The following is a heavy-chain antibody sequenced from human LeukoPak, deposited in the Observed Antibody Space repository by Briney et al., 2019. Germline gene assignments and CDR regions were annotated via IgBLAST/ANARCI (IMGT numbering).Heavy chain of an antibody. CDR3: ARDHCSTTSRPGYYYYYYLDV. V-gene: IGHV3-74*01. J-gene: IGHJ6*03. Sequence: PGGSLRLSCAASGFTFRAYWMHWVRQAPGKGLVWVSRINSDGSSTSYADSVKGRFTTSRYNAKNTLYLQMNSLRAEDTAIYYCARDHCSTTSRPGYYYYYYLDVWGKGTTVTVSS. D-gene: IGHD2-2*01. CDR2: INSDGSST. CDR1: GFTFRAYW.